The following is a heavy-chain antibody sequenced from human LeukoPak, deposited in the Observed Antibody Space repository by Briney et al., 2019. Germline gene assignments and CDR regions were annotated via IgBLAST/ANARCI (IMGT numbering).Heavy chain of an antibody. D-gene: IGHD2-2*01. CDR3: AKDRYSTSSTFTVNPFDY. V-gene: IGHV3-30*02. J-gene: IGHJ4*02. Sequence: GESLGLSCAASGFTFSSYGMNWVRQAPGKGLEWVAFIRSDGRDKYYADSVKGRFTISRDNSKRTLDLEMNSLRVEDTALYYCAKDRYSTSSTFTVNPFDYWGQGILVTVSS. CDR2: IRSDGRDK. CDR1: GFTFSSYG.